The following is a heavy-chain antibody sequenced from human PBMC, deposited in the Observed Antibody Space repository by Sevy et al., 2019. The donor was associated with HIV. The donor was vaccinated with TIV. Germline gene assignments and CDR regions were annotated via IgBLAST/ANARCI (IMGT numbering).Heavy chain of an antibody. CDR2: IYYSGST. D-gene: IGHD6-19*01. Sequence: SETLSLTCTVSGGSISSSSYYWGWIRQPPGKGLEWIGSIYYSGSTYYNPSLKSRVTISVDTSKNQFSLKLSPVTAADTAXYYCATPGGWYDEGWGQGTLVTVSS. J-gene: IGHJ4*02. CDR3: ATPGGWYDEG. CDR1: GGSISSSSYY. V-gene: IGHV4-39*01.